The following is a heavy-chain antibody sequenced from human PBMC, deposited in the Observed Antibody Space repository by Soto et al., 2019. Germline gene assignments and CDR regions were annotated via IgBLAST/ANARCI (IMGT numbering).Heavy chain of an antibody. CDR3: AIDIVVVVAATRDDAFEI. CDR2: ISGSGGST. Sequence: GGSLRLSCAASGFIFSSYLMSWVRQAPGKGLEWVSGISGSGGSTYYADSIKGRFTISRDNSKNTLYLQMNSLRAEDTAVYYCAIDIVVVVAATRDDAFEIWGQGTMVTVSS. V-gene: IGHV3-23*01. J-gene: IGHJ3*02. D-gene: IGHD2-15*01. CDR1: GFIFSSYL.